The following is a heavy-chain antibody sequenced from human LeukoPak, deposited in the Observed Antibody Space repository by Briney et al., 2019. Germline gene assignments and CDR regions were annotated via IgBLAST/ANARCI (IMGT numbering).Heavy chain of an antibody. D-gene: IGHD3-22*01. CDR1: GYSISSDYY. CDR2: MSPSGSS. CDR3: ARGRQDVNMILVVMAGVSYYLDV. Sequence: SETLSLTCTVSGYSISSDYYWTWIRQTPGKGLEWIGEMSPSGSSNYNPSLKSRVTISVDTSKNQFSLKLRSVTAADTAVYYCARGRQDVNMILVVMAGVSYYLDVWSKGTTVTVS. V-gene: IGHV4-38-2*02. J-gene: IGHJ6*03.